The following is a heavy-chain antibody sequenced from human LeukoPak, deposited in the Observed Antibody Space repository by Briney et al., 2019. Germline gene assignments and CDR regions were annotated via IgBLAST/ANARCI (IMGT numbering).Heavy chain of an antibody. Sequence: GGSLRLSCAASGFTFSSYSMNWVRQAPGKGLEWVSSISSSSSYIYYADSVKGRFTISRDNAKNSLYLQMNSLRAEDTAVYYCARGRRATVDFDYWGQGTLVTVSS. CDR3: ARGRRATVDFDY. J-gene: IGHJ4*02. CDR2: ISSSSSYI. V-gene: IGHV3-21*01. CDR1: GFTFSSYS. D-gene: IGHD4-23*01.